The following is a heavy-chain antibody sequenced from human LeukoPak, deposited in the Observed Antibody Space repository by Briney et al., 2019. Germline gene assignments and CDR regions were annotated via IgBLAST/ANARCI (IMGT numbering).Heavy chain of an antibody. D-gene: IGHD3-10*02. CDR1: GFIFTNYD. J-gene: IGHJ6*04. V-gene: IGHV3-48*03. CDR2: ISSTGSAI. Sequence: GGSLRLSCAASGFIFTNYDVHWVRQAPGKGLEWISYISSTGSAIYYADSVKGRFTISRDNAKNSLYLQMNSLRAEDTAVYYCAELGITMIGGVWGKGTTVTISS. CDR3: AELGITMIGGV.